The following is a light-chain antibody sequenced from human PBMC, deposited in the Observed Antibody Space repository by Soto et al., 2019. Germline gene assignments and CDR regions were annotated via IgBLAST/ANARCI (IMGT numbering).Light chain of an antibody. Sequence: QSALTQPASVSGSPGQSITISCTGTSSDVGGYDYVSWYQQHPGKVPKLIVYEVSNRPSGVSDRFSGSKSGNTASLTISGLQAEDEAEYYCSSYTSSTTLDVLFGRGTKVTVL. J-gene: IGLJ2*01. V-gene: IGLV2-14*01. CDR2: EVS. CDR1: SSDVGGYDY. CDR3: SSYTSSTTLDVL.